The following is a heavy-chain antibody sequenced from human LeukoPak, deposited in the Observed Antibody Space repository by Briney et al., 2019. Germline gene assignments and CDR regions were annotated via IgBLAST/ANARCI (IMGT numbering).Heavy chain of an antibody. Sequence: NPGGSLRLSCAASGFTFSSYSMNWVRQAPGKGLEWVSSINSSSSYIYYADSVKVRFTISRDNDKNSLYLQMNSLRAEDTAVYYCARDPTSRYSSSWRKGNYYYYYGMDVWGQGTTVTVSS. CDR2: INSSSSYI. D-gene: IGHD6-13*01. J-gene: IGHJ6*02. CDR3: ARDPTSRYSSSWRKGNYYYYYGMDV. V-gene: IGHV3-21*01. CDR1: GFTFSSYS.